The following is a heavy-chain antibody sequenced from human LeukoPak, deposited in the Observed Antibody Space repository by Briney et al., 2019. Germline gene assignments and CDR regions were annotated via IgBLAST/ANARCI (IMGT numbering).Heavy chain of an antibody. CDR3: ARGGYSIYPWNY. CDR1: GFTFSSYS. V-gene: IGHV3-48*01. CDR2: ISSSSSTI. J-gene: IGHJ4*02. Sequence: GSLRLSCAASGFTFSSYSMNWGRQAPGKWLEWVSYISSSSSTIYYADSVKGRFTISRDNAKNSLYLQMNSLRAEDTAVYYCARGGYSIYPWNYWGQGTLVTVSS. D-gene: IGHD4-11*01.